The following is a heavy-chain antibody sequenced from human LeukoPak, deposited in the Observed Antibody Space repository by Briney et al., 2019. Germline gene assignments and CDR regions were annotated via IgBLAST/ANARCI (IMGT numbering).Heavy chain of an antibody. J-gene: IGHJ6*04. Sequence: GGSLRLSCAASGFTFSSYAMSWVRQAPGKGLGWVSAISGSGGSTYYADSVKGRFTISRDNSKNTLYLQMNSLRAEDTAVYYCASWAERYYYYGMDVWGKGTTVTVSS. CDR3: ASWAERYYYYGMDV. CDR2: ISGSGGST. D-gene: IGHD7-27*01. V-gene: IGHV3-23*01. CDR1: GFTFSSYA.